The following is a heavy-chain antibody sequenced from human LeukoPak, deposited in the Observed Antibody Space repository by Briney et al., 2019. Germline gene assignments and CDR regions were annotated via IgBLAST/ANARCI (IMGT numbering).Heavy chain of an antibody. Sequence: PGRSLRLSCAASGFTFSSYWMHWVRQAPGKGLVWVSRINSDGSSTSYADSVKGRFTISRDNAKNTLYLQMNSLRAEDTAVYYCAREVQLNWFGPWGQGTLVTVSS. CDR3: AREVQLNWFGP. CDR2: INSDGSST. V-gene: IGHV3-74*01. CDR1: GFTFSSYW. J-gene: IGHJ5*02.